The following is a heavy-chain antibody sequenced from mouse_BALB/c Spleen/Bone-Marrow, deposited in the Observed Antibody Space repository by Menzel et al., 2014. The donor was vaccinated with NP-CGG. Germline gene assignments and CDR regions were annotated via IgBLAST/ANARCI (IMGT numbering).Heavy chain of an antibody. V-gene: IGHV5-4*02. CDR2: INDGGSYT. CDR3: ARDGNFAIDY. Sequence: AEWVKSGGGFGKTGGSLKLSCAAYGFTFSDYYMYWVRQNPEKRLEWVATINDGGSYTYYPDSVKGRFTISRDNAKNNLYLQMSSLKSEDTAMYYCARDGNFAIDYLGQGPSITAPS. J-gene: IGHJ4*01. CDR1: GFTFSDYY. D-gene: IGHD2-1*01.